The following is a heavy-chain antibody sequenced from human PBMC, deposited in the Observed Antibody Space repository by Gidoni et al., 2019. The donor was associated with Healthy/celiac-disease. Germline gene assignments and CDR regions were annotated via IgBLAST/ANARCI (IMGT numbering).Heavy chain of an antibody. CDR2: ISSSGSTI. CDR1: GFTFSDYY. D-gene: IGHD2-8*01. Sequence: QVQLVESGGGLVKPGGSLRLSCAASGFTFSDYYMSWIRQAPGKGLEWVSYISSSGSTIYYADSVKGRFTISRDNAKNSLYLQMNSLRAEDTAVYYCARDREKGKKVYAIPTYTDYWGQGTLVTVSS. J-gene: IGHJ4*02. V-gene: IGHV3-11*01. CDR3: ARDREKGKKVYAIPTYTDY.